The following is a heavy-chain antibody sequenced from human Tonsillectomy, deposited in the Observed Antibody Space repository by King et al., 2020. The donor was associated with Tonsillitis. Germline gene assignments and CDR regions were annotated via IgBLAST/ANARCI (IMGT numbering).Heavy chain of an antibody. CDR3: SRVLRGNYYDSSGYPAY. Sequence: VQLVESGGGLIQPGGSLRLSCAASGFTVSSNYMSWVRQAPGKGLEWFSVIYSGGSTYYADSVKGRFTISRDNSKNTLYLQMNSLRAEETAVFYCSRVLRGNYYDSSGYPAYWGQGTLVTVSS. V-gene: IGHV3-53*01. J-gene: IGHJ4*02. CDR1: GFTVSSNY. CDR2: IYSGGST. D-gene: IGHD3-22*01.